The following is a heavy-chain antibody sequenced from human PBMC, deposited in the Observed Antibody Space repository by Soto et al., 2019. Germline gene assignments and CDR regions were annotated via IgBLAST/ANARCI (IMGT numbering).Heavy chain of an antibody. CDR3: ARADLLAARRSTYYYYYGMDV. Sequence: SETLSLTCAVSGGSISSSNWRRWFRQPPGEGLEWIGEIYHSGSTNYNPSPKSRVTISVDKAKNQFSLKLSSVTAADTALYYCARADLLAARRSTYYYYYGMDVWGQGTTVAASS. J-gene: IGHJ6*02. D-gene: IGHD6-6*01. CDR1: GGSISSSNW. CDR2: IYHSGST. V-gene: IGHV4-4*02.